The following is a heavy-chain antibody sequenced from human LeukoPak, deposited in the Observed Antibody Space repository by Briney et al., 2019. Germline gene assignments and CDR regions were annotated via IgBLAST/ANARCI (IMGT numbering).Heavy chain of an antibody. V-gene: IGHV4-61*02. Sequence: SETLSLTCTVSGGSISSSSYYWSWIRQPAGKGLEWIGRIYTSGSTNYNPSLKSRVTISVDTSKNQFSLKLSSVTAADTAVYYCARGGSGSYDPTFDYWGQGTLVTVSS. CDR1: GGSISSSSYY. D-gene: IGHD3-10*01. J-gene: IGHJ4*02. CDR3: ARGGSGSYDPTFDY. CDR2: IYTSGST.